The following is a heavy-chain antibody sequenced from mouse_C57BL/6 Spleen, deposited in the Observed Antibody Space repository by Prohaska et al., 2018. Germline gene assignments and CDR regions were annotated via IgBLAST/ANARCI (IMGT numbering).Heavy chain of an antibody. CDR2: INLYGSEI. D-gene: IGHD4-1*01. CDR1: GFTFSGFW. J-gene: IGHJ1*03. CDR3: MRYGSYWYFDV. V-gene: IGHV11-2*01. Sequence: EVQLLETGGGLVQPGGSRGLSCEGSGFTFSGFWMSWVRQTPGKTLEWLGDINLYGSEISYEPSIKDRFTIFRDNDKSTLYLQMSNVRSEDTATYFCMRYGSYWYFDVWGTGTTVTVSS.